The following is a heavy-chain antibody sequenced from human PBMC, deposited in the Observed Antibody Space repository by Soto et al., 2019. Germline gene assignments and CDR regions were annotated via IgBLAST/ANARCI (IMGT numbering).Heavy chain of an antibody. CDR1: GFTFSSYS. J-gene: IGHJ6*02. Sequence: GFLRLSCAASGFTFSSYSMNWVRQAPGKGLEWVSYISSSSSTIYYADSVKGRFTISRDNAKNSLYLQMNSLRAEDTAVYYCARDSGYSDGMDVWGQGTTVTVSS. CDR3: ARDSGYSDGMDV. V-gene: IGHV3-48*01. D-gene: IGHD1-26*01. CDR2: ISSSSSTI.